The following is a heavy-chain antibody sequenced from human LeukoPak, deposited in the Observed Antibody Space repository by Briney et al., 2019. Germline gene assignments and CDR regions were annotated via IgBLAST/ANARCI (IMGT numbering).Heavy chain of an antibody. J-gene: IGHJ4*02. D-gene: IGHD6-13*01. CDR1: GYTLTELS. CDR2: FDPEDGET. V-gene: IGHV1-24*01. Sequence: ASVKVSCKVSGYTLTELSMHWVRQAPGKGLEWMGGFDPEDGETIYAQKFQGRVTMTEDTSTDTAYMELSSLRSEDTAVYYCATGEPYSSSWYFDYWGQGTLVTVSS. CDR3: ATGEPYSSSWYFDY.